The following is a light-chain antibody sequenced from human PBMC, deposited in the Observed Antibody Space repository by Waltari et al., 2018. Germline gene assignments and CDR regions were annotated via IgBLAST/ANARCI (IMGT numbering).Light chain of an antibody. V-gene: IGLV4-69*01. CDR3: QTGGHGTWV. CDR1: SGHSSNI. CDR2: VNREGSY. Sequence: QLVLTQSPSASASLGASVKLTCTLSSGHSSNIIAWLQQQPEKGPRYFMKVNREGSYSKGDEIPDRFSGSSSGAERYLTISRLQSEDEADYYCQTGGHGTWVFGGGTKLTVL. J-gene: IGLJ3*02.